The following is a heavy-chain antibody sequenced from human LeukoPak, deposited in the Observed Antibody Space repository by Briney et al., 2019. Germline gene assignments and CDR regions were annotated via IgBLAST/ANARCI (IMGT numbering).Heavy chain of an antibody. J-gene: IGHJ3*02. CDR2: IYTSGST. CDR3: ARGTYYYDSSGSSLDAFDI. V-gene: IGHV4-61*09. CDR1: GGSLSSASYY. D-gene: IGHD3-22*01. Sequence: SETLSLTCTVSGGSLSSASYYWSWIRQPAGKGLEWIGHIYTSGSTNYNPSLKSRVTISEDTSKNEFSLKLSSVTAADTAVYYCARGTYYYDSSGSSLDAFDIWGQGTMVTVSS.